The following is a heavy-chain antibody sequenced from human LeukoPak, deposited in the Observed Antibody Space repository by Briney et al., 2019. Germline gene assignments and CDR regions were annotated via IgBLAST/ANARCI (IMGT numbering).Heavy chain of an antibody. CDR2: MNPNSGNT. J-gene: IGHJ5*02. CDR1: GYTFTSYG. CDR3: ARGGKSILSGQNWFDP. D-gene: IGHD1-14*01. V-gene: IGHV1-8*02. Sequence: GATVKVSCKASGYTFTSYGISWVRQAPGQGLEWMGWMNPNSGNTGYAQKFQGRVTMTRNTSISTAYMELSSLRSEDTAVYYCARGGKSILSGQNWFDPWGQGTLVTVSS.